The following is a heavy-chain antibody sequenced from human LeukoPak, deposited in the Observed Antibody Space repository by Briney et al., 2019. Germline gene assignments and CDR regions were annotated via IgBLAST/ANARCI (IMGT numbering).Heavy chain of an antibody. CDR3: ARQVDDILTGYYPYYFDY. V-gene: IGHV4-59*01. CDR1: GGSISSYY. Sequence: SETLSLTCTVSGGSISSYYWSWIRQPPGKGLEWIGYIYYSGSTNYNPSLKSRVTISVDTSKNQFSLKLSSVTAADTAVYYCARQVDDILTGYYPYYFDYWGQGTLLTVSS. CDR2: IYYSGST. J-gene: IGHJ4*02. D-gene: IGHD3-9*01.